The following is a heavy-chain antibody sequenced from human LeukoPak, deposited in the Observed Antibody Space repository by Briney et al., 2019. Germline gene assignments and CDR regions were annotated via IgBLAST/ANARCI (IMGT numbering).Heavy chain of an antibody. Sequence: PSETLSLTCTVSGVSISSYYWSWIRQPPGKGLEWIGYIYYSGSTNYNPSLKSRVTISVDTSKNQFSLKLSSVTAADTAVYYCARARYSSGWPYYYYGMDVWGQGTTVTVSS. CDR3: ARARYSSGWPYYYYGMDV. V-gene: IGHV4-59*01. CDR2: IYYSGST. D-gene: IGHD6-19*01. J-gene: IGHJ6*02. CDR1: GVSISSYY.